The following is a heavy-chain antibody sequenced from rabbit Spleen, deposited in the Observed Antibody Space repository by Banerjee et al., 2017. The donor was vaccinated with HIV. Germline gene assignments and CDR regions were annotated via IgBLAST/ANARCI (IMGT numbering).Heavy chain of an antibody. CDR1: GFSFSDRDV. CDR2: INTATAKG. Sequence: QEQLEESGGGLVKPGGSLTLTCEASGFSFSDRDVMCWVRQAPGKGLEWIPCINTATAKGVYASWAKGRFAISKTSSTTVTLQMTSLTAADTATYFCARDLVGVIGWNFILWGPGTLVTVS. J-gene: IGHJ4*01. V-gene: IGHV1S45*01. D-gene: IGHD1-1*01. CDR3: ARDLVGVIGWNFIL.